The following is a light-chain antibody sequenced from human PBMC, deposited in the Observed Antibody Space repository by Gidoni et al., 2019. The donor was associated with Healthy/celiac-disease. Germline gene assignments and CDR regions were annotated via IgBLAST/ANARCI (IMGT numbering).Light chain of an antibody. CDR3: QQANSFPPT. CDR1: QGIRRW. V-gene: IGKV1-12*01. J-gene: IGKJ4*01. CDR2: AAS. Sequence: DIQMTQSPSSVSASVGDRVTITCRASQGIRRWLAWYQQKPGKAPKLLIYAASSLQSGVPSRFSGSGSGTDFTLTISSLQPEDFATYYCQQANSFPPTFGGGTKVEIK.